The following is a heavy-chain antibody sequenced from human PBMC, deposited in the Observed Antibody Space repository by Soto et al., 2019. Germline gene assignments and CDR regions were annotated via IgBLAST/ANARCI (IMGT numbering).Heavy chain of an antibody. Sequence: QVQLVESGGGVVQPGRSLRLSCAASGFTFSSYGMHWVRQAPGKGLEWVAVIWYDGSNKHYADSVKGRFTISRDNSKNTLYLQMNSLRAEDTAVYYCASTVAGTGLYFDLWGRGTLVTVSS. V-gene: IGHV3-33*01. CDR2: IWYDGSNK. CDR1: GFTFSSYG. D-gene: IGHD6-19*01. CDR3: ASTVAGTGLYFDL. J-gene: IGHJ2*01.